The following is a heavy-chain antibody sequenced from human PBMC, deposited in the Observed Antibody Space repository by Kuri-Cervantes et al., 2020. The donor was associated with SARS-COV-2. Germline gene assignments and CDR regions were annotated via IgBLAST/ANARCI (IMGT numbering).Heavy chain of an antibody. CDR3: AGVGYCSSTSCYAFDY. J-gene: IGHJ4*02. CDR1: GYTFTSYG. CDR2: ISAYNGNT. Sequence: ASVKVSCKASGYTFTSYGISWVRQAPGQGLEWMGWISAYNGNTNYAQKLQGRVTMTTDTSTSTAYMELRSLRSDDTAVYYCAGVGYCSSTSCYAFDYWGQGTLVTVSS. V-gene: IGHV1-18*01. D-gene: IGHD2-2*01.